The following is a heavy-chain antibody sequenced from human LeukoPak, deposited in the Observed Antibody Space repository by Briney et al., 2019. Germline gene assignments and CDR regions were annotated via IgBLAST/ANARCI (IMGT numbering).Heavy chain of an antibody. V-gene: IGHV3-30*02. CDR3: ARDRPTGASRVFLVQ. Sequence: GGSLRLSCAASGFTFSGYGMHWVRQAPGMGLECVAFIRYDGSNKYYADSVKGRFTISRDNSKNTLYLQMNSLRAEDTAVYYCARDRPTGASRVFLVQWGQGTLVTVPS. CDR2: IRYDGSNK. J-gene: IGHJ4*02. D-gene: IGHD1-26*01. CDR1: GFTFSGYG.